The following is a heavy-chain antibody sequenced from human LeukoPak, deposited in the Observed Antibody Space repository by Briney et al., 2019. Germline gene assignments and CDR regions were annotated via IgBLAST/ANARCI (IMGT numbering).Heavy chain of an antibody. V-gene: IGHV4-34*01. CDR2: INHSGST. CDR1: GGSFSGYY. CDR3: ATRPTPPYYYYYMDV. D-gene: IGHD4-23*01. Sequence: SETLSLTCAVYGGSFSGYYWNWIRLPPGKGLEWIGEINHSGSTNYNPSLKSRVTISVDTSKNQFSLKLNSVTAADTAVYYCATRPTPPYYYYYMDVWGKGTTVTVSS. J-gene: IGHJ6*03.